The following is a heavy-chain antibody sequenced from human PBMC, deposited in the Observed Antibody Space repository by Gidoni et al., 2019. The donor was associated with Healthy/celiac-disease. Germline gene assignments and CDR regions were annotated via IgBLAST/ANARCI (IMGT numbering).Heavy chain of an antibody. Sequence: QVQLQESGPGRVKPSETLSLTCPVAGGYASSGSYHWSWIRQPPGKGLEWIGYSYYSGRTNHNPSLKRRVTISVDTSKNQFSLKLSSVTAADTAVYYCASEDAVEMLSDYWGQGTLVTVSS. J-gene: IGHJ4*02. D-gene: IGHD3-16*02. V-gene: IGHV4-61*01. CDR2: SYYSGRT. CDR1: GGYASSGSYH. CDR3: ASEDAVEMLSDY.